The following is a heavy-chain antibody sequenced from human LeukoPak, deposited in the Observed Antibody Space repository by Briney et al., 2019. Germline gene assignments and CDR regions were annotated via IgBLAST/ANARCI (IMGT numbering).Heavy chain of an antibody. J-gene: IGHJ3*02. V-gene: IGHV4-4*07. Sequence: SETLSLTCTVSGGSISSYYFTWIRQPAGKGLEWIWRIYTSGSTNYNPSFKSRATMSFDTSKNQFSLTLSSVTAADTTADYGSRVIYTTATTDAFDIWGQGTMITVSS. CDR1: GGSISSYY. D-gene: IGHD1-1*01. CDR3: SRVIYTTATTDAFDI. CDR2: IYTSGST.